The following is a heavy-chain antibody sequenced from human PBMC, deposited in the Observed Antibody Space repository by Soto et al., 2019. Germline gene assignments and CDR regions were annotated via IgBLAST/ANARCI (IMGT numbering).Heavy chain of an antibody. CDR2: ISGNGANI. V-gene: IGHV3-23*01. CDR3: AKKMSGSYTYFDY. J-gene: IGHJ4*02. CDR1: GFSITSDA. D-gene: IGHD1-26*01. Sequence: EVQLLESGGGLIQPGGSLRLSCAASGFSITSDAMSWVRQAPGKGLEWVSTISGNGANIFYGDSVKGRFTISRDTSENTVYLQMNSLRAEEDTAVYYCAKKMSGSYTYFDYWGQGTLVTVSS.